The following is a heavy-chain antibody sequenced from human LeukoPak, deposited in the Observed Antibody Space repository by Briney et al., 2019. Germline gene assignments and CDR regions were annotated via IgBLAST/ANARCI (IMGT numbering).Heavy chain of an antibody. D-gene: IGHD6-25*01. V-gene: IGHV4-59*06. Sequence: SETLSLTCTVSGGSISSYYWSWIRQHPGKGLEWIGYIYYSGGTYYNPSLKSRATISVDTPKNQFSLKLSSVTAADTAVYYCASGGGYYFDYWGQGTLVAVSS. J-gene: IGHJ4*02. CDR1: GGSISSYY. CDR3: ASGGGYYFDY. CDR2: IYYSGGT.